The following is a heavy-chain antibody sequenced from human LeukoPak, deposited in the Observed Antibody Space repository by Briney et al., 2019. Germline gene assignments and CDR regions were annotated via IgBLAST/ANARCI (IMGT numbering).Heavy chain of an antibody. CDR1: GGSISSGSYY. V-gene: IGHV4-61*02. CDR3: ARVKSSGYYSAYYFDY. D-gene: IGHD3-22*01. CDR2: IYTSGST. J-gene: IGHJ4*02. Sequence: SETLSLTCTVPGGSISSGSYYWSWIRQPAGKGLEWIGRIYTSGSTNYNPSLKSRVTISVDTSKNQFSLKLSSVTAADTAVYYCARVKSSGYYSAYYFDYWGQGTLVTVSS.